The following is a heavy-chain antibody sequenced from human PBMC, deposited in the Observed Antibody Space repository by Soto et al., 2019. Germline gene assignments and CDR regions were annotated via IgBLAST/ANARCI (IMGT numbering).Heavy chain of an antibody. J-gene: IGHJ6*03. Sequence: GGSLRLSCAASGFTVSSNYMSWVRQAPGKGLEWVSVIYSGGSTYYADSVKGRFTISRHNSKNTLYLQMNSLRAEDTAVYYCARTYCSGGRWCYYMDVWGKGTTVTVSS. CDR3: ARTYCSGGRWCYYMDV. D-gene: IGHD2-15*01. CDR2: IYSGGST. V-gene: IGHV3-53*04. CDR1: GFTVSSNY.